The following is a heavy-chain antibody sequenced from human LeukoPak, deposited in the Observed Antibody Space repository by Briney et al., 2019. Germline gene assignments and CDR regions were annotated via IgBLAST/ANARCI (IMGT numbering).Heavy chain of an antibody. V-gene: IGHV3-53*01. CDR3: ARGIVTMIDY. J-gene: IGHJ4*02. Sequence: GGSLRLSCAASGFTVSSNYMSWVRQAPGKGLEWVSVIYSGGSTYYAESVKGRFTISRNNSKNTLYLQMNSLRAEDTAVYYCARGIVTMIDYWGQGTLVTVSS. D-gene: IGHD3-22*01. CDR2: IYSGGST. CDR1: GFTVSSNY.